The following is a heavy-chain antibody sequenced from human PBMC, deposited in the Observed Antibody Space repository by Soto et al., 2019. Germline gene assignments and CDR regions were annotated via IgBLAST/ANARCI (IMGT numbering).Heavy chain of an antibody. CDR2: INNIGSAT. CDR1: GFTFSSHA. J-gene: IGHJ6*02. V-gene: IGHV3-23*01. D-gene: IGHD1-26*01. CDR3: ASGGMGAGGIYYYGLDV. Sequence: GGSLRLSCAASGFTFSSHAMTWVRQAPGKGLEWVSSINNIGSATYYAGSVKGRFTISRDNSRNTLYLQMNGLRAEDAAVYYCASGGMGAGGIYYYGLDVWGRGTTVTVSS.